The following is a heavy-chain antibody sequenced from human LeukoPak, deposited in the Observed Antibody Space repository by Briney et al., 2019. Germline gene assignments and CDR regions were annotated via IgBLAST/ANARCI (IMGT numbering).Heavy chain of an antibody. J-gene: IGHJ6*03. CDR2: INHSGST. V-gene: IGHV4-34*01. CDR3: ARGLRLYYYYYYMDV. CDR1: GGSFSGYY. D-gene: IGHD4-17*01. Sequence: SETLSLTCAVYGGSFSGYYWSWIRQPPGKGLEWIGEINHSGSTNYNPSLKSRVTISVGTSKNQFSLKLSSVTAADTAVYYCARGLRLYYYYYYMDVWGKGTTVTVSS.